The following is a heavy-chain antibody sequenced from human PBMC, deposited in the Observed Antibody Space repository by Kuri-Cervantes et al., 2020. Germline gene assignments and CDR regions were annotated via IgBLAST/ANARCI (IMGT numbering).Heavy chain of an antibody. J-gene: IGHJ4*02. CDR2: ISYDGSNK. Sequence: LSLTCAASGFTFSSYAMHWVRQAPGKGLEWVAVISYDGSNKYYADSVKGRFTISRDNSKNTLYLQMNSLRAEDTAVYYCARDRGDRLLLDYWGQGTLVTVSS. V-gene: IGHV3-30-3*01. CDR3: ARDRGDRLLLDY. D-gene: IGHD2-2*01. CDR1: GFTFSSYA.